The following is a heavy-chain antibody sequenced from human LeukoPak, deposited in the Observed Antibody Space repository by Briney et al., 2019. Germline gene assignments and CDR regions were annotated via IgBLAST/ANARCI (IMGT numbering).Heavy chain of an antibody. CDR2: IYHSGST. J-gene: IGHJ4*02. Sequence: SETLSLTCTVSGYSISSGYYWGWIRQPPGKGLEWIGSIYHSGSTYYNPSLKSRVTISVDTSKNQFSLKLSSVTAADTAVYYCARDDGEGVGFSNWGQGTLVTVSS. D-gene: IGHD3-3*01. V-gene: IGHV4-38-2*02. CDR3: ARDDGEGVGFSN. CDR1: GYSISSGYY.